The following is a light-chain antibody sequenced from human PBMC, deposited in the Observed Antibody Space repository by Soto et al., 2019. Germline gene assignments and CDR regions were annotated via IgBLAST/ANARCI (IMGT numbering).Light chain of an antibody. V-gene: IGKV3D-20*02. J-gene: IGKJ5*01. CDR3: QQRSNWPGIT. CDR2: GAS. CDR1: QSVSSSY. Sequence: EIVLTPSPGTLSLSPVERATLSCRVSQSVSSSYLAWYQQKPGQAPRLLIYGASSRATGIPDRFSGSGSGTDFTLTISSLEPEDFAVYYCQQRSNWPGITFGQGTRLEIK.